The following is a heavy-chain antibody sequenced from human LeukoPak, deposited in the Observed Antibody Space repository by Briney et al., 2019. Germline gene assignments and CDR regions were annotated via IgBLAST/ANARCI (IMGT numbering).Heavy chain of an antibody. CDR1: GYPFTIYY. V-gene: IGHV1-46*01. CDR3: ARESDIVVAGTGFDY. J-gene: IGHJ4*02. D-gene: IGHD6-19*01. Sequence: ASVTVSCKTSGYPFTIYYIHWVRQAPGQGLEWMGIINLIGGSTRYAQKFQGRVTMTRDTSTSTVYMELSSLRSEDTAVYYCARESDIVVAGTGFDYWGQGTLVTVSS. CDR2: INLIGGST.